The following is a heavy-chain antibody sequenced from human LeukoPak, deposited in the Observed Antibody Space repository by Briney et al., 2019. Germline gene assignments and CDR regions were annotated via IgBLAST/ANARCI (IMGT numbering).Heavy chain of an antibody. Sequence: PSETLSLTCAVSGASISGGGYSWSWIRQPPGKGLEWIGYIYYSGSTNYNPSLKSRVTISVDTSKNQFSLKLSSVTAADTAVYYCARSDYAMRAFDIWGQGTMVTVSS. CDR1: GASISGGGYS. V-gene: IGHV4-61*08. CDR3: ARSDYAMRAFDI. D-gene: IGHD2-2*01. CDR2: IYYSGST. J-gene: IGHJ3*02.